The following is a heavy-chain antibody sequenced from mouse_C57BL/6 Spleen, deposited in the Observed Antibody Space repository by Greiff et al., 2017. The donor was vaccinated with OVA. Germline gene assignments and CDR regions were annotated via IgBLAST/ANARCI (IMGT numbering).Heavy chain of an antibody. D-gene: IGHD1-3*01. CDR1: GYTFTDYE. Sequence: VKLMESGAELVRPGASVTLSCKASGYTFTDYEMHWVKQTPVHGLEWIGAIDPETGGTAYNQKFKGKAILTADKSSSTAYMELRSLTSEDSAVYYCTRPLRYYYAMDYWGQGTSVTVSS. J-gene: IGHJ4*01. CDR2: IDPETGGT. CDR3: TRPLRYYYAMDY. V-gene: IGHV1-15*01.